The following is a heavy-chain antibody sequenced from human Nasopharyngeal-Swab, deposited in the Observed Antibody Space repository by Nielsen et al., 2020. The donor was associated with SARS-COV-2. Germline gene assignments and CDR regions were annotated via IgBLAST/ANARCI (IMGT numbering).Heavy chain of an antibody. CDR3: ARGGPVAFDY. CDR1: GFTFTTYD. V-gene: IGHV1-8*01. J-gene: IGHJ4*02. D-gene: IGHD6-19*01. CDR2: MTPKTGYT. Sequence: ASVKVSCKASGFTFTTYDINWVRQASGQGPEWMGWMTPKTGYTGYAQKFQGRVTMTWNTSIGTAYMDLNSLTSEDTAVYYCARGGPVAFDYWGQGSLVIVSS.